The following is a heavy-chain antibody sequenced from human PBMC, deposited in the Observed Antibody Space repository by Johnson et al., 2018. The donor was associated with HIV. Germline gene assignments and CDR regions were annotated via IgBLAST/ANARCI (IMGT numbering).Heavy chain of an antibody. Sequence: LVESGGGLVQPGRSLRLSCAASGFTFDDYAMHWVRQAPGKGLEWVSGISWNSGSIGYADSVKGRFTISRDNAKNSLYLQMNSLRAEDTALYYCARDGRDLVTRVAFYIWGQGTMVTVSS. J-gene: IGHJ3*02. V-gene: IGHV3-9*01. CDR2: ISWNSGSI. CDR1: GFTFDDYA. D-gene: IGHD5-18*01. CDR3: ARDGRDLVTRVAFYI.